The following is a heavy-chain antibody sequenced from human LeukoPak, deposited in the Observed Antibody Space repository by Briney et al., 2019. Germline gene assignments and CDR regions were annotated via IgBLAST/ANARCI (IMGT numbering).Heavy chain of an antibody. Sequence: GGSLRLSCAASGFTFSSYAMSWVRQAPGKGLEWVSTISSSGGYIYYADSVKGRFTISRDTAKNSLYLQMNSLRVEDTAVYNCARLRDTVTSASDYWGQGTLVTVSS. CDR3: ARLRDTVTSASDY. D-gene: IGHD4-17*01. V-gene: IGHV3-21*01. J-gene: IGHJ4*02. CDR2: ISSSGGYI. CDR1: GFTFSSYA.